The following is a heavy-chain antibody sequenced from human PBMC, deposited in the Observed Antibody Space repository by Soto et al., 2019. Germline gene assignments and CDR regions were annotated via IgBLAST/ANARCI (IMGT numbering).Heavy chain of an antibody. V-gene: IGHV5-10-1*01. CDR1: GYSFTSYW. CDR3: ARGGSYDFWSGPNLNYCFDGKDV. Sequence: GESLKISCKGSGYSFTSYWISWVRQMPGKGLEWMGRIDPSDSYTNYSPSFQGHVTISADKSISTAYLQWSSLKASDTAMYYCARGGSYDFWSGPNLNYCFDGKDVWGEGTRVTVSS. D-gene: IGHD3-3*01. J-gene: IGHJ6*01. CDR2: IDPSDSYT.